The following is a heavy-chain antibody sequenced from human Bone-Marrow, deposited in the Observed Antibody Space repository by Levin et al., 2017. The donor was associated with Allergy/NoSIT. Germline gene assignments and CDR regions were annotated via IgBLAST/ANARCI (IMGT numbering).Heavy chain of an antibody. CDR1: GYSFTSYW. J-gene: IGHJ4*02. V-gene: IGHV5-51*01. D-gene: IGHD6-13*01. CDR3: ATHEGPATSSGTGDY. CDR2: IYPGDSES. Sequence: GESLKISCKTSGYSFTSYWIAWVRQVPGKGLEWMGIIYPGDSESRYSPSFQGQVTISADKSISTAYLQWSSLKASDSAMYYCATHEGPATSSGTGDYWGQGTLVTVSS.